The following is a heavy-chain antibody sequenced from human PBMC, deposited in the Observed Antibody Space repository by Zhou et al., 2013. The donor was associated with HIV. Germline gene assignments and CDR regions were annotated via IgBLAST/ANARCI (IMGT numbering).Heavy chain of an antibody. CDR2: IIPLFGTT. V-gene: IGHV1-69*05. CDR3: ARDLYCTGGSCYGXNXPH. Sequence: QVQLVQSGAEVKKPGSSVKVSCKASGGTFKTHAVDWVRQAPGQGLEWMGAIIPLFGTTNYAQKFQGRVTITTDESAGIVYMDLRSLRSEDTAIYFCARDLYCTGGSCYGXNXPHWGQGTLVTVSS. D-gene: IGHD2-15*01. J-gene: IGHJ4*02. CDR1: GGTFKTHA.